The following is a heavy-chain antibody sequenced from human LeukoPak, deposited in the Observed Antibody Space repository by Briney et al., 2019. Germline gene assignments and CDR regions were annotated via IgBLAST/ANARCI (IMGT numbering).Heavy chain of an antibody. Sequence: PSETLSLTCTVSGGSISSGGYYWSWIRQPPGKGLEWIGYIYHSGSTYYNPSLKSRVTISVDRSKNQFSLKLSSVTAADTAVYYCARWYMIVVPAAIRGAPYSSSWTTGDDAFDIWGQGTMVTVSS. CDR3: ARWYMIVVPAAIRGAPYSSSWTTGDDAFDI. CDR1: GGSISSGGYY. V-gene: IGHV4-30-2*01. J-gene: IGHJ3*02. CDR2: IYHSGST. D-gene: IGHD2-2*02.